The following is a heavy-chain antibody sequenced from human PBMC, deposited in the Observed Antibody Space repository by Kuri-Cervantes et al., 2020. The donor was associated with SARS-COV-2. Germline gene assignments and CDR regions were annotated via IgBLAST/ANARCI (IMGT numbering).Heavy chain of an antibody. V-gene: IGHV4-4*07. CDR1: GGSISGYY. Sequence: SETLSLTCTLSGGSISGYYWSWIRQSAGKGLEFIGRIYSSGGTNYNPSLESRVTMSIDTAKNQVSLRLTSVTAADTAVYFCAQDAGGGYNRFDPWGPGTLVTVSS. J-gene: IGHJ5*02. D-gene: IGHD6-13*01. CDR3: AQDAGGGYNRFDP. CDR2: IYSSGGT.